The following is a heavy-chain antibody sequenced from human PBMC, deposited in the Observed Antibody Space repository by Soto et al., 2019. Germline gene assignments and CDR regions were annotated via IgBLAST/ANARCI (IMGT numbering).Heavy chain of an antibody. CDR1: GFSFNNYA. D-gene: IGHD3-16*01. V-gene: IGHV3-23*01. J-gene: IGHJ4*02. Sequence: EVQLRQSGGGVVQLGGSLRLSCVASGFSFNNYAMTWVRQAPGKGLEWVSGISGSGDGTYYADSVKDRFSVSRDKSTSTVHLQMSSLRVEDTAVYYCAKDKGLRGSSYFGDWGQGALVIVSS. CDR3: AKDKGLRGSSYFGD. CDR2: ISGSGDGT.